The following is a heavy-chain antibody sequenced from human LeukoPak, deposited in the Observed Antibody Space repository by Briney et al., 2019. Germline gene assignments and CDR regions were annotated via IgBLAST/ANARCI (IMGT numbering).Heavy chain of an antibody. D-gene: IGHD1-26*01. Sequence: ASVKVSCKASGYTFTSYGISWVRQAPGQGLGWMGWLSAYNGNTNYAQKLQCRVTMTTDTSTSTAYMELRSLRSDDTAVYYCARDLGATRVDWFDPWGQGTLVTVSS. J-gene: IGHJ5*02. CDR3: ARDLGATRVDWFDP. CDR2: LSAYNGNT. CDR1: GYTFTSYG. V-gene: IGHV1-18*01.